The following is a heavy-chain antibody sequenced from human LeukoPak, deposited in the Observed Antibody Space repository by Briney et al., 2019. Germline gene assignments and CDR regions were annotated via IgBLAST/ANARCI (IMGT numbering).Heavy chain of an antibody. CDR2: IYSGGST. CDR1: GFTVSSNY. Sequence: GGSLRLSCAASGFTVSSNYMSWVRQAPGKGLEWVSVIYSGGSTYYADSVKGRFTISRDNSKNTLYLQMNSLRAEDTAVYYCARDLGYSYGFDYWGQEPWSPSPQ. V-gene: IGHV3-66*01. D-gene: IGHD5-18*01. CDR3: ARDLGYSYGFDY. J-gene: IGHJ4*01.